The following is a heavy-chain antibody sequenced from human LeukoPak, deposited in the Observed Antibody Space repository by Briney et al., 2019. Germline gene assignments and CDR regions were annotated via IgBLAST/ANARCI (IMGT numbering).Heavy chain of an antibody. CDR3: ARGVGLGYCSGGSCRPNWFDP. D-gene: IGHD2-15*01. CDR2: IYYSGST. J-gene: IGHJ5*02. V-gene: IGHV4-61*01. Sequence: SETLSLTCTVPGGSVSSGSYYWSWIRQPPGKGLEWLGYIYYSGSTNYNPSLKSRVTISVETSKNQFSLKLSSVTAADTAVYYCARGVGLGYCSGGSCRPNWFDPWGQGTLVTVSS. CDR1: GGSVSSGSYY.